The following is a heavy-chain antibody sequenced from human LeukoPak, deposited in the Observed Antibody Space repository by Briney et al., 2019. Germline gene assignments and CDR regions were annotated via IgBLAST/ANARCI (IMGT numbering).Heavy chain of an antibody. D-gene: IGHD3-22*01. V-gene: IGHV1-24*01. CDR2: FDPEDGET. CDR1: GYTLTELS. J-gene: IGHJ4*02. Sequence: ASVKVSCKVSGYTLTELSMHWVRQAPGKGLEWMGGFDPEDGETIYAQKFRGRVTMTEDTSTDTAYMELSSLRSEDTAVYYCATGESYYDSSGYDYWGQGTLVTVSS. CDR3: ATGESYYDSSGYDY.